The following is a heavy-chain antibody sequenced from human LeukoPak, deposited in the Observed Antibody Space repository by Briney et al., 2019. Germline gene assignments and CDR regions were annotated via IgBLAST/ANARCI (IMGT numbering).Heavy chain of an antibody. Sequence: GGSLRLSCAASGFTFRSYDMHWVRQAAGKGLEWVSVINTAGETYYPDSVKGRFSISRDNAKNSLYLQMNSLRAGDTAVYYCARGVPGYYFDYWGQGTLVTVSS. CDR1: GFTFRSYD. CDR3: ARGVPGYYFDY. D-gene: IGHD3-10*01. V-gene: IGHV3-13*01. J-gene: IGHJ4*02. CDR2: INTAGET.